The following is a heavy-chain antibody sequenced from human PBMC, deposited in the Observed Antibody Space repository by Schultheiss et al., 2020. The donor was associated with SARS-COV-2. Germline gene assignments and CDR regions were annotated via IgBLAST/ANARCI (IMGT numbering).Heavy chain of an antibody. CDR1: GGSISSGGYY. V-gene: IGHV4-31*03. CDR2: IYYSGST. J-gene: IGHJ6*02. D-gene: IGHD1-1*01. CDR3: ASQGTQYYYYYGMDV. Sequence: SQTLSLTCTVSGGSISSGGYYWSWIRQHPGKGLEWIGYIYYSGSTYYNPSLKSRVTISVDTSKNQFSLKLSSVTAADTAVYYCASQGTQYYYYYGMDVWGQGTTVTVSS.